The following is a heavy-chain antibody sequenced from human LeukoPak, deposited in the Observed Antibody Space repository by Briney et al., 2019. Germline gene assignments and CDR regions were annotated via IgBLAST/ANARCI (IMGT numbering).Heavy chain of an antibody. CDR2: IKQDGSEK. J-gene: IGHJ4*02. V-gene: IGHV3-7*01. D-gene: IGHD1-26*01. CDR3: AREYGGSYEPYYFDY. Sequence: GGSLRLSCAASGFTFSSYWMSWVRQAPGKGLEWVANIKQDGSEKYYVDSVKGRFTISRDNAKNSLYLQMNSLRAEDTAVYYCAREYGGSYEPYYFDYWGQGTLVTVSS. CDR1: GFTFSSYW.